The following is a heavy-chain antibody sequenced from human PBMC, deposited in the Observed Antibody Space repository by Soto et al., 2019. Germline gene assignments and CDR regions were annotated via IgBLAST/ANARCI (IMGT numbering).Heavy chain of an antibody. J-gene: IGHJ5*02. CDR1: GGSISSSSYY. CDR3: ARTRITMVRGVAWFDP. V-gene: IGHV4-39*01. CDR2: IYYSGST. Sequence: QLQLQESGPGLVKPSETLSLTCTVSGGSISSSSYYWGWIRQPPGKGLEWIGSIYYSGSTYYNPSPKSRVTISVDTSKNQFSLKLSSVTAADTAVYYCARTRITMVRGVAWFDPWGQGTLVTVSS. D-gene: IGHD3-10*01.